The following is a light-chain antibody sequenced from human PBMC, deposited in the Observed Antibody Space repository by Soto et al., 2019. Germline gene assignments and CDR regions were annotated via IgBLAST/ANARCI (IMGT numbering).Light chain of an antibody. J-gene: IGLJ1*01. V-gene: IGLV2-14*03. Sequence: QSVLTQPASVSGSPGQSFTISCPGTSSDVGGYDYVSWYQHHPGKAPKLIIYDVNNRPSGVSNRFSGSKSGNTASLTISGLQAEDEADYYCSSYTGTSTLYVFGTGTKVTAL. CDR1: SSDVGGYDY. CDR2: DVN. CDR3: SSYTGTSTLYV.